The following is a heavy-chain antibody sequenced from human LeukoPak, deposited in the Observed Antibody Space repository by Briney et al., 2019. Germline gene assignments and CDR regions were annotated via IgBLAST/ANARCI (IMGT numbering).Heavy chain of an antibody. CDR3: AKGGSGWYGDFDY. V-gene: IGHV3-23*01. Sequence: GGSLRLSCAASGFTFSSYAMSWVRQAPGKGLEWVSDISTSGDSTYYADSVKGRFTISRDNSKNTLFLQMNSLRAEDTAVYYCAKGGSGWYGDFDYWGQGTLDTVSS. CDR1: GFTFSSYA. CDR2: ISTSGDST. D-gene: IGHD6-19*01. J-gene: IGHJ4*02.